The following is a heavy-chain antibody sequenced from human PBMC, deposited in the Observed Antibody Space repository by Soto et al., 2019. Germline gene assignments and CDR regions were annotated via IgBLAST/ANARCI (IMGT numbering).Heavy chain of an antibody. CDR2: IHYSGTT. CDR1: GTSISSYY. V-gene: IGHV4-59*01. D-gene: IGHD3-10*01. Sequence: SETLSLTCTVSGTSISSYYWSWIRQPPGKGLEWIANIHYSGTTNYNPSLASRVTLSVDTSKNQFSLKMTSVAAADRAMYFCAKAKGSGSYSPPAPGYWGQGTLVTVSS. CDR3: AKAKGSGSYSPPAPGY. J-gene: IGHJ4*02.